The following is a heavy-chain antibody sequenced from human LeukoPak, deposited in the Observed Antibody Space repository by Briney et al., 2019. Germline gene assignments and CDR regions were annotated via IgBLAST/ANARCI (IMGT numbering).Heavy chain of an antibody. CDR3: ARVKYSRVVGAFDY. V-gene: IGHV3-23*01. CDR2: ISGSSGKT. CDR1: GFTFSSYD. J-gene: IGHJ4*02. Sequence: GGSLRLSCAASGFTFSSYDMSWVRQAPGVGLEWVSVISGSSGKTYYADSVKGRFTISRDNSKSMLYLQMNSLRAEDTAVYYCARVKYSRVVGAFDYWGQGTLVTVSS. D-gene: IGHD6-6*01.